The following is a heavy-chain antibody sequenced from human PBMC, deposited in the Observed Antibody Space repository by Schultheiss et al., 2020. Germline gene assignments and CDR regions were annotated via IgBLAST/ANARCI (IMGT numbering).Heavy chain of an antibody. D-gene: IGHD3-10*01. CDR1: GFTFNNYD. J-gene: IGHJ4*02. Sequence: GESLKISCAASGFTFNNYDMHWVRQAPGKGLEWVAVIWYDGSNKYYADSVKGRFTISRDNSKNTLYLQMNSLRAEDTAVYYCARDRMVRGFDYWGQGTLVTVSS. CDR3: ARDRMVRGFDY. V-gene: IGHV3-33*08. CDR2: IWYDGSNK.